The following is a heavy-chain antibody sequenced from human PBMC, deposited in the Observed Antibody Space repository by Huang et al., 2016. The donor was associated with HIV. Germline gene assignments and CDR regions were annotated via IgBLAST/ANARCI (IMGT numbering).Heavy chain of an antibody. CDR3: AKGGSAAAVPDF. CDR2: ISDDGKTK. CDR1: GFTFSLYG. Sequence: QVQLVESGGGVVQPGRSLRISCAASGFTFSLYGLHWVRQVPGKGLGWVGVISDDGKTKYYADSVKGRFTISRENSKTTLYLQMNRLRVEDTALYYCAKGGSAAAVPDFWGQGTLVTVSS. D-gene: IGHD6-13*01. V-gene: IGHV3-30*18. J-gene: IGHJ4*02.